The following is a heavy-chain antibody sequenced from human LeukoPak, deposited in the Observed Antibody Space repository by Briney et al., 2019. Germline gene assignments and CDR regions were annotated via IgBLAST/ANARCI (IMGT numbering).Heavy chain of an antibody. CDR3: AREAPQLRLFDY. J-gene: IGHJ4*02. V-gene: IGHV4-30-4*08. CDR1: GGSISSGDYY. Sequence: PSQTLFLTCTVSGGSISSGDYYWSWIRQPPGKGLEWIGYIYYSGSTYYNPSLKSRVTISVDTSKNQFSLKLSSVTAADTAVYYCAREAPQLRLFDYWGQGTLVTVSS. CDR2: IYYSGST. D-gene: IGHD2-2*01.